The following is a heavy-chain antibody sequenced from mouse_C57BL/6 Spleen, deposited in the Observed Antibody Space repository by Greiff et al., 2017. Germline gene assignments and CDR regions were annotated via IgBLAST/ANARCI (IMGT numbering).Heavy chain of an antibody. CDR2: IYPSDSET. CDR1: GYTFTSYW. J-gene: IGHJ4*01. V-gene: IGHV1-61*01. CDR3: ARGYGYDGDYAMDY. Sequence: VQLQPSGAELVRPGSSVKLSCKASGYTFTSYWMDWVKPRPGQGLEWIGNIYPSDSETHYNQKFKDKATLTVDKSSSTAYMQLSSLTSEDSAVYYCARGYGYDGDYAMDYWGQGTSVTVSS. D-gene: IGHD2-2*01.